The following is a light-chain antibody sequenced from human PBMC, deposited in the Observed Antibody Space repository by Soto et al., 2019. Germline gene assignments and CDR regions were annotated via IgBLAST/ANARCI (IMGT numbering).Light chain of an antibody. Sequence: QSALTQPRSVSGSPGQSVAISCTGTSSDVGGYKYVSWYQQHPGKAPKLMIYDVTKRPSGVPDRFSGSKSGNTASLTISGLHSEDEADYYCCSYAGSSTHVVFGGGTKLTVL. CDR2: DVT. CDR3: CSYAGSSTHVV. J-gene: IGLJ2*01. V-gene: IGLV2-11*01. CDR1: SSDVGGYKY.